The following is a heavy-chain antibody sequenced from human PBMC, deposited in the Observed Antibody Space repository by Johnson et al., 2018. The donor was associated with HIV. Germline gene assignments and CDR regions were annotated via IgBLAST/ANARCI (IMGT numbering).Heavy chain of an antibody. J-gene: IGHJ3*02. CDR3: ARDRSDMIPTQGPEDAFDI. D-gene: IGHD3-22*01. Sequence: QVQLVESGGGVVQPGRSLRLSCAASGFTFSSYGMHWVRQAPGKGLEWVAVIWYDGSNKYYADSVKGRFTIYRDNSKNTLYLQMNSLRAEDTAVYYCARDRSDMIPTQGPEDAFDIWGQGTLVTVSS. CDR1: GFTFSSYG. V-gene: IGHV3-33*01. CDR2: IWYDGSNK.